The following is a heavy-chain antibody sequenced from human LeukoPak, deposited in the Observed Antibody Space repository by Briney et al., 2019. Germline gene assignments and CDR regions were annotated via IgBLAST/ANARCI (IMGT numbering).Heavy chain of an antibody. J-gene: IGHJ5*02. CDR3: AKDLTAVAGYNWFDP. Sequence: PGGSLRLSCAASGFTFSSYAMSWVRQARGKGLEWVSAISGSGGSSYYADSVKGRFTISRDNSKNTLYLQMNSLRAEDTAIYYCAKDLTAVAGYNWFDPWGQGTLVTVPS. CDR2: ISGSGGSS. D-gene: IGHD6-19*01. V-gene: IGHV3-23*01. CDR1: GFTFSSYA.